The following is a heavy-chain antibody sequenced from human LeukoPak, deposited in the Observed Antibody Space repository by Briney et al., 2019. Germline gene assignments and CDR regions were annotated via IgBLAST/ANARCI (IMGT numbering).Heavy chain of an antibody. V-gene: IGHV1-69*05. Sequence: SVKVSCKASGGTFSSHAISWVRQAPGQGLEWMRGIIPIFGTANYAQKFQGRVTITTDESTSTAYMELSSLRSEDTAVYYCARWYSSGWYDDPDWGQGTLVTASS. CDR2: IIPIFGTA. CDR3: ARWYSSGWYDDPD. J-gene: IGHJ4*02. CDR1: GGTFSSHA. D-gene: IGHD6-19*01.